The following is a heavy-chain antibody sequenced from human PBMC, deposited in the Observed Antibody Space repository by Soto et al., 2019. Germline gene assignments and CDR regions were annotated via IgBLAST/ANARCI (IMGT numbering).Heavy chain of an antibody. V-gene: IGHV4-39*01. D-gene: IGHD4-17*01. CDR2: IYYSGST. Sequence: SETMSLTYNVSGGPISKSSYNWGWIRQPPVKGLEWIGSIYYSGSTYYNPSLKSRVTISVDTSKNQFSLKLSSVTAADTAVYYCATIMTTVDYYYGMDVWGQGTTVT. CDR1: GGPISKSSYN. CDR3: ATIMTTVDYYYGMDV. J-gene: IGHJ6*02.